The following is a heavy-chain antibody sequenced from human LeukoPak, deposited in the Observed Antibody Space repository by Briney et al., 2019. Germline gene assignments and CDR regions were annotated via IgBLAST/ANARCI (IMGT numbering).Heavy chain of an antibody. CDR3: ARDHRLFDFDY. CDR1: GFTFSSYW. J-gene: IGHJ4*02. Sequence: GGSLRLSCAASGFTFSSYWMSWVRQAPGKGLEWVANIKQDGSEKYYVDSVKGRFTISRDNAKNSLYLQMSSLRAEDTAVYYCARDHRLFDFDYWGQGTLVTVSS. V-gene: IGHV3-7*03. D-gene: IGHD2-21*01. CDR2: IKQDGSEK.